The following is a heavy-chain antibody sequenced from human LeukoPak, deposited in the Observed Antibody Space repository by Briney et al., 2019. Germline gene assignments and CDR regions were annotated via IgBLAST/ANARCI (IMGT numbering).Heavy chain of an antibody. CDR2: ISGSGGST. D-gene: IGHD3-3*01. CDR3: ARTYYDFWSGYHQTSYYYYYGMDV. J-gene: IGHJ6*02. CDR1: GFTFSSYA. V-gene: IGHV3-23*01. Sequence: GGSLRLSCAASGFTFSSYAMSWVRQAPGKGLEWVSAISGSGGSTYYADSVKGRFTISRDNSKNTLYLQMNSLRAEDTAVYYCARTYYDFWSGYHQTSYYYYYGMDVWGQGTTVTDSS.